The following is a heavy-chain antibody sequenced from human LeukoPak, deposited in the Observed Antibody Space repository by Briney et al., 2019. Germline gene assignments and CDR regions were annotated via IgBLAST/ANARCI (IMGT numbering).Heavy chain of an antibody. CDR1: GYTFLSHG. CDR2: ISAYNGNT. D-gene: IGHD6-19*01. Sequence: GESLEISCKASGYTFLSHGISWVRHAPGQGLEWMGWISAYNGNTDYAQKVQGRVTLTTDTSTNTAYMELRSLTSDDTAVYYCARDSREAVAGRGRWFDPWGQGTLVTVSS. J-gene: IGHJ5*02. CDR3: ARDSREAVAGRGRWFDP. V-gene: IGHV1-18*01.